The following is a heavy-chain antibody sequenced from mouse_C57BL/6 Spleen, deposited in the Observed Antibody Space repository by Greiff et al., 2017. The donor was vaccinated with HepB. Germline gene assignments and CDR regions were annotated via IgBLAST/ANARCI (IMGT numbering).Heavy chain of an antibody. J-gene: IGHJ3*01. V-gene: IGHV1-18*01. CDR2: INPNNGGT. CDR3: ARMALFYYGSFLFAY. D-gene: IGHD1-1*01. Sequence: EVQLQQSGPELVKPGASVKIPCKASGYTFTDYNMDWVKQSHGKSLEWIGDINPNNGGTIYNHKFKGKATLTVDKSTSTAYMELRSLTSEDTAVYYCARMALFYYGSFLFAYWGQGTLVTVSA. CDR1: GYTFTDYN.